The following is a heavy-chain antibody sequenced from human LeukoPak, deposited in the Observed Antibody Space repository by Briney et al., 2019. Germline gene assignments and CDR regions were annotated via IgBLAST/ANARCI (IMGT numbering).Heavy chain of an antibody. Sequence: GGSLRLSCAASGFTFSSYEMNWVRQAPGKGLEWVSYISSSGSTIYYADSVKGRFTISRDNAKNSLYLQMNSLRAEDTAVYYCARGGPYDFGFDYWGQGTLVTVSS. CDR3: ARGGPYDFGFDY. CDR1: GFTFSSYE. CDR2: ISSSGSTI. D-gene: IGHD3/OR15-3a*01. J-gene: IGHJ4*02. V-gene: IGHV3-48*03.